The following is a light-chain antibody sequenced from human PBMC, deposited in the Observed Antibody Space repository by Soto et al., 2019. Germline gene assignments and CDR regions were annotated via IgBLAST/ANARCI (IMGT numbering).Light chain of an antibody. V-gene: IGKV1-6*01. CDR2: GAS. CDR1: QDIRKD. CDR3: QQYGSSPPRWT. J-gene: IGKJ1*01. Sequence: AIQMTQSPSSLSASVGDRVTITCRASQDIRKDLAWYQQKPGKAPQILIYGASTLQTGVASRFSGSGSATDFTLTISSLQPEDSAAYYCQQYGSSPPRWTFGQGTKVDIK.